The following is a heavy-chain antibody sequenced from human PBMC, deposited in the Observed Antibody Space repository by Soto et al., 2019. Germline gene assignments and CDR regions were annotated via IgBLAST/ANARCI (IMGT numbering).Heavy chain of an antibody. CDR3: AKDRGKLGKSYFDY. J-gene: IGHJ4*02. D-gene: IGHD7-27*01. CDR2: ISGSGGST. CDR1: GFTFSSYA. Sequence: GGSLRLSCAASGFTFSSYAMSWVRQAPGKGLEGVSAISGSGGSTYYADSVKGRFTISRDNSKNTLYLQMNSLRAEDTVVYYCAKDRGKLGKSYFDYWGQGTLVTVSS. V-gene: IGHV3-23*01.